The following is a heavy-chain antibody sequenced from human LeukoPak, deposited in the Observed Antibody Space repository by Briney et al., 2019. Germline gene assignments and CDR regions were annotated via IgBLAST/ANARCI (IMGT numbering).Heavy chain of an antibody. V-gene: IGHV3-30*03. CDR2: ISYAGTNK. D-gene: IGHD4-23*01. Sequence: GGSLRLSCAASGFTFSSYGMHWVRQAPGKGLEWVAVISYAGTNKYYADSVKGRFTISRDNSKNTLYLQMNSLRAEDTAVYYCGRDVYGGNSGGWFDPWGQGTLVTVSS. J-gene: IGHJ5*02. CDR3: GRDVYGGNSGGWFDP. CDR1: GFTFSSYG.